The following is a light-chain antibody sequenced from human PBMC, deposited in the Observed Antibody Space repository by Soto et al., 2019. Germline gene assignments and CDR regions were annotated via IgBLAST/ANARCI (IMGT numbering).Light chain of an antibody. CDR1: QSVSSSY. J-gene: IGKJ1*01. V-gene: IGKV3-20*01. CDR2: GAS. Sequence: EIVLTQSPGTLSLSPGERATLSCRASQSVSSSYLAWYQQKPGQAPRLLIYGASSRATGIPDRFSGSGSGTDFTLTISRLEPEDFSVYYCQQYGRSPPGFGQGTKVEIK. CDR3: QQYGRSPPG.